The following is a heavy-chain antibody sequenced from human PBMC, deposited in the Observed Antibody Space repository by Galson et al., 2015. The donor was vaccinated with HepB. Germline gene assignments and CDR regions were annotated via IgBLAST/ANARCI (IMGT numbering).Heavy chain of an antibody. CDR2: INPTSGDA. J-gene: IGHJ5*02. V-gene: IGHV1-2*02. Sequence: SVKVSCKDSGYSFIAYHIHWVRQVPGQRPEWMGWINPTSGDAHHAQKFQGKVTLTRDTSITTAYMELSRLRSDDTAVYYCARVSRYHDWIGPFDPWGQGTLVAVSS. CDR1: GYSFIAYH. D-gene: IGHD3-9*01. CDR3: ARVSRYHDWIGPFDP.